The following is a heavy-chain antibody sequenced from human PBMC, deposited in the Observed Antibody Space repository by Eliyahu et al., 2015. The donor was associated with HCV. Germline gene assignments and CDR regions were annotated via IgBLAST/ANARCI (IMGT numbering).Heavy chain of an antibody. CDR2: IIPIFGTA. CDR1: GGTFSSYA. CDR3: ARELMSRYIVVVPAAIGSENWFDP. D-gene: IGHD2-2*02. J-gene: IGHJ5*02. V-gene: IGHV1-69*01. Sequence: QVQLVQSGAEVKKPGSSVKVSCKTSGGTFSSYAISWVRQAPGQGLEWMGGIIPIFGTANYAQKFQGRVTITADESTSTAYMELSSLRSEDTAVYYCARELMSRYIVVVPAAIGSENWFDPWGQGTLVTVSS.